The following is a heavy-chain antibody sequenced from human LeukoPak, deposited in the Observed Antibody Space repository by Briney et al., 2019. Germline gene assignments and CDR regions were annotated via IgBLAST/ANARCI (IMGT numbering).Heavy chain of an antibody. CDR3: ARVGYCSGGSCYGADH. J-gene: IGHJ4*02. V-gene: IGHV3-48*03. CDR1: GFTFSSYQ. Sequence: GSLRLSCAASGFTFSSYQMHWVRQAPGKGLEWVSYISPSGHTIYYADSVKGRFTISSDNSKNTLYLQMNSLRDEDTAVYYCARVGYCSGGSCYGADHWGQGTLVTVSS. D-gene: IGHD2-15*01. CDR2: ISPSGHTI.